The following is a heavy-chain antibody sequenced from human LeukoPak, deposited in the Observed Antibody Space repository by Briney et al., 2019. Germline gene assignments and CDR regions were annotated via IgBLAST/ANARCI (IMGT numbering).Heavy chain of an antibody. CDR3: AREPFDSSGYYYFDY. D-gene: IGHD3-22*01. CDR1: GFTFSSYS. Sequence: GGSLRLSCAASGFTFSSYSMNWVRQAPGKGLEWVSSISSSSSYIYYADSVKGRFTISRDNAKNSLYPQMNSLRAEDTAVYYCAREPFDSSGYYYFDYWGQGTLVTVSS. CDR2: ISSSSSYI. J-gene: IGHJ4*02. V-gene: IGHV3-21*01.